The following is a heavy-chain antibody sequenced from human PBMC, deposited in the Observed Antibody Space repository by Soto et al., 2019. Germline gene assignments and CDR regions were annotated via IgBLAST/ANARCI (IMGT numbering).Heavy chain of an antibody. J-gene: IGHJ6*02. Sequence: KTSETLSRTCAVYGGCFSGYYWSWIRQPPGKGLEWIGEINHSGSTNYNPSLKSRVTISVDTSKNQFSLKLSSVTAADTAVYYCARAWFLDYYYYGMDVWGQGTTVTVSS. V-gene: IGHV4-34*01. CDR1: GGCFSGYY. CDR2: INHSGST. D-gene: IGHD3-3*01. CDR3: ARAWFLDYYYYGMDV.